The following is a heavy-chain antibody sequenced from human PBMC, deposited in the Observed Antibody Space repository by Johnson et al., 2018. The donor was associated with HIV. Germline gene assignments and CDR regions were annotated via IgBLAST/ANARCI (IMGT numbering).Heavy chain of an antibody. CDR3: TTDGGGASLWADAFDI. J-gene: IGHJ3*02. CDR1: GFTFSNAW. CDR2: IKSKTDGGTT. Sequence: VQLVESGGGLVKPGGSLRLSCAASGFTFSNAWMSWVRQAPGKGLEWVGRIKSKTDGGTTDYAAPVKGRFTISRDDSKNTLYLQMNSLKTEDTAVYYCTTDGGGASLWADAFDIWGQGTMVTVSS. D-gene: IGHD3-16*01. V-gene: IGHV3-15*01.